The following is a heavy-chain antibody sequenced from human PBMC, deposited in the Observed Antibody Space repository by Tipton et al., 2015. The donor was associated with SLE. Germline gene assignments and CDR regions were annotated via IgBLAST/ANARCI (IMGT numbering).Heavy chain of an antibody. J-gene: IGHJ3*02. Sequence: QSGAEVKKPGASVKVSCKASGYTFTGYYMHWVRQAPGQGLERMGWINPNSGGTNYAQKFQGRVTMTRDTSISTAYMELSRLRSDDTAVYYCARDLGLVRGAFDIWGQGTMVTVSS. CDR1: GYTFTGYY. D-gene: IGHD6-6*01. CDR2: INPNSGGT. V-gene: IGHV1-2*02. CDR3: ARDLGLVRGAFDI.